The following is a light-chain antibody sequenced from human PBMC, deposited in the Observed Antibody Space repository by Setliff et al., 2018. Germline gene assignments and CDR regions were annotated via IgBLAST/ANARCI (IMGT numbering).Light chain of an antibody. J-gene: IGLJ1*01. CDR3: AAWDDSLNGHV. CDR2: SNN. Sequence: VLTQPPSASGSPGQRVTISCSGSSSNIGSNTVNWYQQLPGTAPKLLIYSNNQRPSGVPDRFSGSKSGTSASLAISGLQSEDEADYYCAAWDDSLNGHVFGTGTKVTVL. CDR1: SSNIGSNT. V-gene: IGLV1-44*01.